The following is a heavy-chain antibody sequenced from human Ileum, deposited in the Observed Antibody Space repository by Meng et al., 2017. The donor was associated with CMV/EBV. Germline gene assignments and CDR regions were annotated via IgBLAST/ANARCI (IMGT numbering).Heavy chain of an antibody. J-gene: IGHJ4*02. V-gene: IGHV4-59*01. Sequence: QVQLQDSDPGLVKPSETLSLHCRVSGGSISSYYWSWIRQAPGKGLEWIGYVYSTGSTNYSPSLRSRVTISVDTSRNQFSLRLSSVTAADTAVYYCARTGRFRSYYFDYWGQGTLVTVSS. D-gene: IGHD1-26*01. CDR1: GGSISSYY. CDR2: VYSTGST. CDR3: ARTGRFRSYYFDY.